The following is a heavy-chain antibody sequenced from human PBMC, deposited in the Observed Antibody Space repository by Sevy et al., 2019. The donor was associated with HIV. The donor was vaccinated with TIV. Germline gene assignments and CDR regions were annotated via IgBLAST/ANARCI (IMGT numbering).Heavy chain of an antibody. J-gene: IGHJ3*02. CDR1: GYTFTGYY. D-gene: IGHD1-1*01. V-gene: IGHV1-2*04. Sequence: VSVKVSCKASGYTFTGYYMHWVRQAPGQGLEWMGWINPNSGGTNYAQKFQGWVTMTRDTSISTAYMELSRLRSDDTAVYYCARVGSTGTTAYAFDIWGQGTMVTVSS. CDR3: ARVGSTGTTAYAFDI. CDR2: INPNSGGT.